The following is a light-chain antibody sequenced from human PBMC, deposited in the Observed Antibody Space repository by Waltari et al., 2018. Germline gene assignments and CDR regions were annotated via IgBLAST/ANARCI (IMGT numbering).Light chain of an antibody. V-gene: IGLV3-1*01. Sequence: SYELTQPPSVSVSPGQTVSITCSGDELGDKYVCWSQQKPGQSPVLVIYEDSKRPSGIPRRFSGSNSGNKATLTITGTRAMDEADYYCQAWDNTTPVFGTGTRVTVL. CDR3: QAWDNTTPV. CDR2: EDS. J-gene: IGLJ1*01. CDR1: ELGDKY.